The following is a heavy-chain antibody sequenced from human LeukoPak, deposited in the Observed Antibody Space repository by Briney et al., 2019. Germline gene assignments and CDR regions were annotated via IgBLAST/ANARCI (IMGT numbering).Heavy chain of an antibody. D-gene: IGHD3-22*01. V-gene: IGHV3-21*01. Sequence: GGSLRLSCAASGFTFSSYSMNWVRQAPGKGLEWVSSISSSSSYIYYADSVKGRFTISRDNAKNSLYLQMNSLRAEDTAVYYCARDRSYYDSSGYPDAFDIWGQGTMVTVSS. CDR3: ARDRSYYDSSGYPDAFDI. CDR1: GFTFSSYS. J-gene: IGHJ3*02. CDR2: ISSSSSYI.